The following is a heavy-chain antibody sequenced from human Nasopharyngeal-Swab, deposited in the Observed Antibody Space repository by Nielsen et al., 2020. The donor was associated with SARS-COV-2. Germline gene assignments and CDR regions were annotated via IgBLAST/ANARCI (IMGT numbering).Heavy chain of an antibody. CDR3: ARGDSSGWAFDY. J-gene: IGHJ4*02. CDR2: IYYSGST. V-gene: IGHV4-59*08. Sequence: WIRQPRGKGLEWIGYIYYSGSTNYNPSLKSRVTISVDTSKNQFSLKLSSVTAADTAVYYCARGDSSGWAFDYWGQGTLVTVSS. D-gene: IGHD6-19*01.